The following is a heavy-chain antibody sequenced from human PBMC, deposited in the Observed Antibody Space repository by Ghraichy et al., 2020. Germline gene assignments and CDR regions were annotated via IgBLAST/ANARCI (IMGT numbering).Heavy chain of an antibody. D-gene: IGHD3-3*01. CDR2: INHSGST. CDR3: AGVLVSFGVVMGDYYYYGMDV. V-gene: IGHV4-34*01. J-gene: IGHJ6*02. CDR1: GGSFSGYY. Sequence: SETLSLTCAVYGGSFSGYYWSWIRQPPGKGLEWIGEINHSGSTNYNPSLKSRVTISVDTSKNQFSLKLSSGTAADTAVYYCAGVLVSFGVVMGDYYYYGMDVWGQGTTVTVSS.